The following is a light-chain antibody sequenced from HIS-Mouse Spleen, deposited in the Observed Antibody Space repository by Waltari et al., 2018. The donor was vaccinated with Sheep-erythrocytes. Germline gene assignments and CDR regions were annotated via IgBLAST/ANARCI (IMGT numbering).Light chain of an antibody. J-gene: IGLJ2*01. CDR2: QDS. CDR3: QAWDSSTAV. V-gene: IGLV3-1*01. Sequence: SYELTQPPSVSVSPGQTASITCSGDKLGDKYACWYQQKPGQSPVLVYTQDSKRPSGIPERFSGSNSGNTATLTISGTQAMDEADYYCQAWDSSTAVFGGGTKLTVL. CDR1: KLGDKY.